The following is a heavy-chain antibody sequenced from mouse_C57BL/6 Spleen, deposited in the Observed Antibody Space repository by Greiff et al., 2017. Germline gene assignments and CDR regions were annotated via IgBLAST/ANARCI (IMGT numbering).Heavy chain of an antibody. V-gene: IGHV5-6*01. CDR2: ISSGGSST. J-gene: IGHJ3*01. Sequence: EVMLVESGGDLVKPGGSLKLSCAASGFTFSSYGMSWVRQTPDKRLEWVATISSGGSSTYYPDSVNGRFTISRDNAKNTLYLQMSSLNSEDTAMYYCASYYGSSSFAYWGQGTLVTVSA. D-gene: IGHD1-1*01. CDR1: GFTFSSYG. CDR3: ASYYGSSSFAY.